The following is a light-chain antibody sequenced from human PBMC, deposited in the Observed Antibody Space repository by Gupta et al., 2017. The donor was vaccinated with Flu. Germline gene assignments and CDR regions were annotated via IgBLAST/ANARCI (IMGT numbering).Light chain of an antibody. V-gene: IGLV3-21*02. CDR3: PEWDSNRWV. CDR1: NIGVKS. J-gene: IGLJ3*02. Sequence: SYVLTQSPSVSVAPGQTAKITCGGNNIGVKSVQWYQQKSGQAPGRGVYGDSDRPSGIPERFYGANSGKKATLNISRVEFWEEADEYCPEWDSNRWVCVGVTQLT. CDR2: GDS.